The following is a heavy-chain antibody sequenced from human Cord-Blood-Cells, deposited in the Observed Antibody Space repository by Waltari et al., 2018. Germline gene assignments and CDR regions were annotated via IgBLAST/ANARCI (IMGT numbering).Heavy chain of an antibody. J-gene: IGHJ4*02. Sequence: QVQLQQWGAGLLKPSETLSLTCAVYGGSFSGYYWSWISQPPGKGLVWIVEINHRASTNYNPSLMSRFTCSVSTSKNQFALKLSSVAAAGTAVYYWAKTGAGDGTFYFDYWGQGTLVTVSS. D-gene: IGHD7-27*01. CDR1: GGSFSGYY. CDR3: AKTGAGDGTFYFDY. V-gene: IGHV4-34*01. CDR2: INHRAST.